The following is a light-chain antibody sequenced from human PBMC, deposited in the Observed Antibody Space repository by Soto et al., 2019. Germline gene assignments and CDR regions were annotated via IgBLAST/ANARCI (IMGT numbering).Light chain of an antibody. CDR1: QNISRY. J-gene: IGKJ5*01. V-gene: IGKV1-33*01. Sequence: QPPSSLSASIGDRHTITHLASQNISRYLNWYQQKPGKAPKLLIYDASRLESGVPSRFSGSGSGTDFSLAISSLQPEDIATYYCQQYDSLPITFGQGTRLEIK. CDR2: DAS. CDR3: QQYDSLPIT.